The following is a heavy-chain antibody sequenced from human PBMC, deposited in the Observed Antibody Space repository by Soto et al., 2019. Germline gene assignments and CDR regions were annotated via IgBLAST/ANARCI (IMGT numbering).Heavy chain of an antibody. J-gene: IGHJ6*03. CDR2: ISGSGGST. D-gene: IGHD2-2*01. CDR3: AKVGCSSTSCYEAYYYYYMDV. Sequence: GGSLRLSCAASGFTFSSYAMSWVRQAPGKGLEWVSAISGSGGSTYYADSVKGRFTISRDNSKNTLYLQMNSLRAEDTAVYYCAKVGCSSTSCYEAYYYYYMDVWGKGTTVTVS. V-gene: IGHV3-23*01. CDR1: GFTFSSYA.